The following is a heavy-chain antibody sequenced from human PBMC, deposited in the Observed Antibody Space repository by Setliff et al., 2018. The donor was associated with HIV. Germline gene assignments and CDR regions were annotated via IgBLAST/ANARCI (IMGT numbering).Heavy chain of an antibody. Sequence: SETLSLTCTVSGGSISSSSYYWGWIRQPPGKGLEWIGEINLSRSTDYNPSLKSRFTISVDTSKNQFSLRLRSVTAGDTAVYYCTRRRGPMVRGVDPTPSYYFDYWGQGTLVTVSS. J-gene: IGHJ4*02. CDR1: GGSISSSSYY. CDR3: TRRRGPMVRGVDPTPSYYFDY. V-gene: IGHV4-39*07. D-gene: IGHD3-10*01. CDR2: INLSRST.